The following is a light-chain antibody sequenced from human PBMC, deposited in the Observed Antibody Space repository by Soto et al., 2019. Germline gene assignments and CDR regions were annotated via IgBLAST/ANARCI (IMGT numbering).Light chain of an antibody. J-gene: IGKJ1*01. CDR2: GAS. CDR1: QSVSSSY. V-gene: IGKV3-20*01. CDR3: QQYVSSQT. Sequence: EIVLTQSPGTLSLSPGERATLSCRASQSVSSSYLAWYQQKPGQAPRLLIYGASSRDTAIPDRFSGSGSGTHFTLTISTLDPEDFAVYYCQQYVSSQTFGQGTKVEIK.